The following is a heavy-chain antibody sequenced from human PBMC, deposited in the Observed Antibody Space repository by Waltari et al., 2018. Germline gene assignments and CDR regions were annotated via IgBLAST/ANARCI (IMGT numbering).Heavy chain of an antibody. CDR3: ARSSGWPSYFDY. CDR1: GFTFSNYA. V-gene: IGHV3-23*03. Sequence: EVQLLESGGGLVQPGGSLRLSCAASGFTFSNYAMSWVRQAPGKGREWVSVIYSDGRSTYYTDSVKGRFTISRDNSKNTLYLHMNSLRAEDTAVYYCARSSGWPSYFDYWGQGTLVTVSS. D-gene: IGHD6-19*01. J-gene: IGHJ4*02. CDR2: IYSDGRST.